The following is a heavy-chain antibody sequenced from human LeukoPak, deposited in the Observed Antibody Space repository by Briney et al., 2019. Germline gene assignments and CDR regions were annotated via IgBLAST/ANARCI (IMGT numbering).Heavy chain of an antibody. Sequence: SETLSLTCTVSGGSISSYYWSWIRQPPGKGLDWIGYIYYSGSTNYNPSLKSRVTISVDTSKNQFSLKLSSVTAADTAVYYCARGPRYCSSTSCYAPRFNYWGQGTLVTVSS. V-gene: IGHV4-59*01. CDR1: GGSISSYY. D-gene: IGHD2-2*01. CDR3: ARGPRYCSSTSCYAPRFNY. J-gene: IGHJ4*02. CDR2: IYYSGST.